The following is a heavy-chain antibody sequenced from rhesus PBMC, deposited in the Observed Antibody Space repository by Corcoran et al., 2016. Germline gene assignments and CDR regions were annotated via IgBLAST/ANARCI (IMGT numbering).Heavy chain of an antibody. CDR3: ASTKGGSGVVFDY. CDR2: IYGSGGNT. CDR1: GGPISDSYY. D-gene: IGHD6-25*01. Sequence: QVQLQESGPGLVKPSETLSLTCTVSGGPISDSYYWNWSRQPPRKGLEWRGRIYGSGGNTNYNPSLQTRVTISKDTSKNQCSLKLTPVTAADTAVYYCASTKGGSGVVFDYWGQGVLVTVSS. V-gene: IGHV4-106*01. J-gene: IGHJ4*01.